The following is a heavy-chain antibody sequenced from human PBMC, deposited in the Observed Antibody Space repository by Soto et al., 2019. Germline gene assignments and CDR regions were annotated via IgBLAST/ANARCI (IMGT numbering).Heavy chain of an antibody. J-gene: IGHJ2*01. D-gene: IGHD1-26*01. Sequence: SVKVSCKASGGTFSSYAISWVRQAPGQGLEWMGGIIPIFGTANYAQKFQGRVTITADESTSTAYMELSSLRSEDTAVYYCASSGFGSGSYFRRYFDLWGRGTLVTVSS. CDR2: IIPIFGTA. CDR3: ASSGFGSGSYFRRYFDL. V-gene: IGHV1-69*13. CDR1: GGTFSSYA.